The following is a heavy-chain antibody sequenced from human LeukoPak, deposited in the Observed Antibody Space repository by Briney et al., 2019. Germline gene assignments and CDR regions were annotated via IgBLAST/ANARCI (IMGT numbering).Heavy chain of an antibody. Sequence: GESLKISCKGSGYRFNSYRIAWVRQTPGRGLEWMGTIFPGDSETAYSPSFQGQVTISADKSIDTAYLQWSSLKASDTAMYYCARRAVWGNAVGSTWYYFDSWGQGTLVTVSS. J-gene: IGHJ4*02. CDR3: ARRAVWGNAVGSTWYYFDS. D-gene: IGHD3-16*01. V-gene: IGHV5-51*01. CDR2: IFPGDSET. CDR1: GYRFNSYR.